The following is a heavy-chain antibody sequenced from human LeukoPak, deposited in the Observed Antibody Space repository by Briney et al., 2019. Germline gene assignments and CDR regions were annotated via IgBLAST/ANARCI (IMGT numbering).Heavy chain of an antibody. CDR2: IKQDGSEK. CDR3: ARDTFDP. J-gene: IGHJ5*02. Sequence: GGSLRLSCAASGFTFISYWMSWVRQAPGKGLEWVANIKQDGSEKYYVDSVKGRFTISRDNAKNSLYLQMNSLRAEDTAVYYCARDTFDPWGQGTLVTVSS. V-gene: IGHV3-7*01. CDR1: GFTFISYW.